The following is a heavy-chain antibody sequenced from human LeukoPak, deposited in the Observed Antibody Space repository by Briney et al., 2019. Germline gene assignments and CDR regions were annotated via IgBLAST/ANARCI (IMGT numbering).Heavy chain of an antibody. D-gene: IGHD2-15*01. Sequence: SVNVSCKASGGTFSSYAISWVRQAPGQGLEWMGGIIPIFGTANYAQKFQGRVTITADESTSTAYMELSSLRSEDTAVYYCASGAPGLSYCSGGSCYTAPYYYYYGMDVWGKGTTVTVSS. CDR1: GGTFSSYA. V-gene: IGHV1-69*13. CDR2: IIPIFGTA. J-gene: IGHJ6*04. CDR3: ASGAPGLSYCSGGSCYTAPYYYYYGMDV.